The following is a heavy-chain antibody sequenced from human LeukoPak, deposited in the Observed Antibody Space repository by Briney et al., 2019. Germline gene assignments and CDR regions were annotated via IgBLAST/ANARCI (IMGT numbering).Heavy chain of an antibody. CDR3: AKDHSHYYDSSFDL. V-gene: IGHV3-9*01. Sequence: PGGSLRLSCAASGFTFDDYAMHWVRQAPGKGLEWVSGISWNSGSIGYADSVKGRFTISRDNAKNSLYLQMNSLRAEDTALYYCAKDHSHYYDSSFDLCGRGTLVTVSS. CDR2: ISWNSGSI. J-gene: IGHJ2*01. D-gene: IGHD3-22*01. CDR1: GFTFDDYA.